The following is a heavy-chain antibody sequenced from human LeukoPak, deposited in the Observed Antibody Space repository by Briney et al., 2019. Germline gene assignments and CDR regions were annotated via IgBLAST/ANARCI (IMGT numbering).Heavy chain of an antibody. CDR3: TTYSTGWYHSDN. J-gene: IGHJ4*02. Sequence: GEPRTLSCATSGLTYNNAWMSCVRHAPGKGLEWLGSIKSISDGGTAEYAAPVRGRFTISRDNSINTLHLQMYSLNTDDTAVYYCTTYSTGWYHSDNWGQGTLLTVSS. V-gene: IGHV3-15*01. D-gene: IGHD6-13*01. CDR2: IKSISDGGTA. CDR1: GLTYNNAW.